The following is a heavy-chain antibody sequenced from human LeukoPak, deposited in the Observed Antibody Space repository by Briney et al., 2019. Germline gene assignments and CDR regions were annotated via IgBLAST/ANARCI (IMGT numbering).Heavy chain of an antibody. V-gene: IGHV3-23*01. Sequence: PGGSLRLSCAASGFTFSSYAMSWVRQAPGKGLEWVSAISGSGGSTYYADSVKGRFTISRDNSKNTLYLQMNSPRAEDTAVYYCARDLVGWYEDYFDYWGQGTLVTVSS. D-gene: IGHD6-19*01. CDR3: ARDLVGWYEDYFDY. J-gene: IGHJ4*02. CDR1: GFTFSSYA. CDR2: ISGSGGST.